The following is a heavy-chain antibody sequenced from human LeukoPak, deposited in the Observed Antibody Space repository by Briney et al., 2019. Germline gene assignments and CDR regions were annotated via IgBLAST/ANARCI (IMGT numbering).Heavy chain of an antibody. V-gene: IGHV1-2*02. CDR2: INPNSGGT. CDR1: GYTFTGYY. J-gene: IGHJ4*02. CDR3: ARAKGYGSGSYSDY. Sequence: ASVEVSCKASGYTFTGYYMHWVRQAPGQGLEWMGWINPNSGGTNYAQKFQGRVTMTRNTSISTAYMELSSLRSEDTAVYYCARAKGYGSGSYSDYWGQGTLVTVSS. D-gene: IGHD3-10*01.